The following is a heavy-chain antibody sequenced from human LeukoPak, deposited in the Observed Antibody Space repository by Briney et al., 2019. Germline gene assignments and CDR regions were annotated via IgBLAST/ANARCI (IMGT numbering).Heavy chain of an antibody. CDR2: IYYSGST. V-gene: IGHV4-59*01. Sequence: ETLCLTCTVSGGSISSYYWNWIRQPPGKGLEWIGYIYYSGSTNYNPSLKSRVTISVDTSKNQFSLKLSSVTAADTAVYYCARGADSSGYYSIFYFDYWGQGSLVTVSS. CDR3: ARGADSSGYYSIFYFDY. J-gene: IGHJ4*02. D-gene: IGHD3-22*01. CDR1: GGSISSYY.